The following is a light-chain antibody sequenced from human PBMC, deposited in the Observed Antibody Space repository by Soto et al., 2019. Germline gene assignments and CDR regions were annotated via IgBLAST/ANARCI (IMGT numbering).Light chain of an antibody. CDR2: EVN. Sequence: QSVLTQPPSASGSPGQSVAISCTGTSSDVGGYNYVSWYQQHPGKAPTLMLYEVNKRPSGVPDRFSGSKSGNTASLTVSGLQAEDAADYYCTSYAGSTNVFGTGTKLTVL. J-gene: IGLJ1*01. CDR1: SSDVGGYNY. CDR3: TSYAGSTNV. V-gene: IGLV2-8*01.